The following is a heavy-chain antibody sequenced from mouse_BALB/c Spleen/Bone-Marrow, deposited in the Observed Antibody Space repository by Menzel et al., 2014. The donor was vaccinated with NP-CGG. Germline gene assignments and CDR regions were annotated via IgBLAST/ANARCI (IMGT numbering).Heavy chain of an antibody. J-gene: IGHJ3*01. CDR3: ARWGITLAY. CDR1: GYTFTSYW. CDR2: INPSNGRT. V-gene: IGHV1S81*02. D-gene: IGHD2-4*01. Sequence: VKLQESGAELVKPGASVKLSCKASGYTFTSYWMHWVKQRPGQGLEWIGEINPSNGRTNYSEKFKSKATLTVDKSSSTAYMQLSSLTSEDSAVYYCARWGITLAYWGQGTLVTVSA.